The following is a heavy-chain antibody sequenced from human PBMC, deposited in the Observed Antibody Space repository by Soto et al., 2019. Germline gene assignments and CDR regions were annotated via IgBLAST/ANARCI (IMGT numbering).Heavy chain of an antibody. CDR1: GFTFSSYA. J-gene: IGHJ4*02. CDR2: ISGSGGST. Sequence: GGSLRLSCAASGFTFSSYAMSWVRQAPGKGLEWVSAISGSGGSTYYADSVKGRFTISRDNSKNTLYLQMNSLRAEDTAVYYCAKDRVLYSSSWYYFDYWGQGTLFTVSS. V-gene: IGHV3-23*01. D-gene: IGHD6-13*01. CDR3: AKDRVLYSSSWYYFDY.